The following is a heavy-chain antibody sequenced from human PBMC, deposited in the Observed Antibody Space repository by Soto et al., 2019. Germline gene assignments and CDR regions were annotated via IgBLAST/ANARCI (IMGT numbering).Heavy chain of an antibody. CDR2: FDPEDGET. Sequence: ASVKVSCKVSGYTLTELSMHWVRQAPGKGLEWMGGFDPEDGETIYAQKFQGRVTMTEDTSTDTAYMELSSLRSEDTAVYYCATRPKGSSWYWFDPWGQGTLVTVSS. CDR1: GYTLTELS. J-gene: IGHJ5*02. D-gene: IGHD6-13*01. CDR3: ATRPKGSSWYWFDP. V-gene: IGHV1-24*01.